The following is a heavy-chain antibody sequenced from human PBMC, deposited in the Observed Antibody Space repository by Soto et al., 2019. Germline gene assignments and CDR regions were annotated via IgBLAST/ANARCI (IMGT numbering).Heavy chain of an antibody. V-gene: IGHV3-23*01. D-gene: IGHD6-19*01. J-gene: IGHJ4*02. CDR1: GFTFNNYA. CDR2: ISGSGLST. Sequence: EVQLLNSGGGLVQPGGSLALSCTASGFTFNNYALSWVRQAPGKGLEWVSGISGSGLSTYYAGLVKGRFSISRDSSTNTVHLQMNSLRAEDTALYYCVKSRGSSGLYYFDDWGQGTLVTVSS. CDR3: VKSRGSSGLYYFDD.